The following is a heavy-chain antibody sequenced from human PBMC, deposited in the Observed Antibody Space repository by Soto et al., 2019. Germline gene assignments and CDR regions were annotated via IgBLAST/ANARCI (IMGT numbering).Heavy chain of an antibody. CDR1: GFTFSSYA. CDR3: ARGYPYYYDSSGYIKGMDV. CDR2: ISYDGSNK. V-gene: IGHV3-30-3*01. Sequence: VQLVESGGGVVQPGRSLRLSCAASGFTFSSYAMHWVRQAPGKGLEWVAVISYDGSNKYYADSVKGRFTISRDNSKNTLYLQMNSLRAEDTAVYYCARGYPYYYDSSGYIKGMDVWGQGTTVTVSS. J-gene: IGHJ6*02. D-gene: IGHD3-22*01.